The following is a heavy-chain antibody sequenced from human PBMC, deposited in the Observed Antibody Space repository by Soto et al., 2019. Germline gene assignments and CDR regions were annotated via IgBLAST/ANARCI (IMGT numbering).Heavy chain of an antibody. CDR1: GGSIVGSGAY. CDR3: PRQPKTADIDLWFAP. J-gene: IGHJ5*02. CDR2: SFTGGST. Sequence: XXTPCLRYSVSGGSIVGSGAYWTFIRHPPGKGLEWIANSFTGGSTYYNPSLASGVTVSVDTSKNQFSLKLSSVTAADTVVYYCPRQPKTADIDLWFAPWGKGTLVTVS. D-gene: IGHD2-2*01. V-gene: IGHV4-39*01.